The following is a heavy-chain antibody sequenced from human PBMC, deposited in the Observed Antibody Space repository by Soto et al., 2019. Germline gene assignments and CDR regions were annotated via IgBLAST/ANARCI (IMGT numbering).Heavy chain of an antibody. J-gene: IGHJ4*02. CDR1: GFPFSIYG. D-gene: IGHD6-19*01. CDR2: ITSDTKTI. CDR3: ARSVEGHFDY. Sequence: EVQLVESGGGLVQPGGSLRLTCAASGFPFSIYGMNWVRQAPGKGLEWSSYITSDTKTIKYADSVKGRFTISRDNAKNLVYLQMNSLRDEDTAVYFCARSVEGHFDYWGQGTVVTVSS. V-gene: IGHV3-48*02.